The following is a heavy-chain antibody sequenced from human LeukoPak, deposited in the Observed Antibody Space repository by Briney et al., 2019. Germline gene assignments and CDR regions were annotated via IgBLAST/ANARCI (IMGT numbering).Heavy chain of an antibody. D-gene: IGHD2-21*02. Sequence: LGAPLQISCQGSGSIFTSYLIGWVRPLRGKRLALIGIIYPGDADTRYSPSFQGQVTISADKSISTAYLQWSSLKASDTAMYYCASRGCGGDCYSQLPPDYWGQGTLVTVSS. J-gene: IGHJ4*02. V-gene: IGHV5-51*01. CDR3: ASRGCGGDCYSQLPPDY. CDR2: IYPGDADT. CDR1: GSIFTSYL.